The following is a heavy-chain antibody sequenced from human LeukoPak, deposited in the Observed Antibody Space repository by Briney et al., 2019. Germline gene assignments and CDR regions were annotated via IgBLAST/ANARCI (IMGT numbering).Heavy chain of an antibody. D-gene: IGHD2-21*02. CDR3: AKDFPLVVTAQIDY. V-gene: IGHV3-30*18. CDR2: ISYDGSNK. CDR1: GFTFSSYG. Sequence: GGSLILSCAASGFTFSSYGMHWVRQAPGKGLEWVAVISYDGSNKYYADSVKGRFTISRDNSKNTLYLQMNSLRAEDTAVYYCAKDFPLVVTAQIDYWGQGTLVTVSS. J-gene: IGHJ4*02.